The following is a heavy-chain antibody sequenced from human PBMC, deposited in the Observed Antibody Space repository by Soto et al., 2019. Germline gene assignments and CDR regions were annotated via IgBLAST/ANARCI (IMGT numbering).Heavy chain of an antibody. CDR1: GFTFSSYA. V-gene: IGHV3-23*01. CDR2: ISGSGGST. D-gene: IGHD2-2*03. J-gene: IGHJ5*02. Sequence: GGSLRLSCAASGFTFSSYAMSWVRQAPGKGLEWVSAISGSGGSTYYAHSVKGRFTISRDNSKNTLYLQMNSLRAEDTAVYYCANTMDGFCRFDPWGQGTLVTVSS. CDR3: ANTMDGFCRFDP.